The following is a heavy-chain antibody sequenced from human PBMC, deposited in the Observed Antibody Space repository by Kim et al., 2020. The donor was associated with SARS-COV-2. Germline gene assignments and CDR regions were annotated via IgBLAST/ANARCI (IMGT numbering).Heavy chain of an antibody. V-gene: IGHV3-23*01. D-gene: IGHD6-6*01. J-gene: IGHJ6*03. Sequence: DSVKGRFTIARDNYKNTLYLQMNSLRAEDTAVYYCAKTISIAARPYYMDVWGKGTTVTVSS. CDR3: AKTISIAARPYYMDV.